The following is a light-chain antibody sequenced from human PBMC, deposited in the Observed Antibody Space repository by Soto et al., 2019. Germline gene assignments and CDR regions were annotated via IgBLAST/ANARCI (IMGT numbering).Light chain of an antibody. V-gene: IGLV2-14*01. J-gene: IGLJ2*01. CDR1: SRDIGAYNL. CDR2: EVR. CDR3: SSYTSSSTLV. Sequence: QSALTQPASLSGSPGQSITISCSGTSRDIGAYNLVSWYQQLPGKAPKLLIYEVRSRPSGISYRFSGSKSGTTASLTISGLQAEDEADYYCSSYTSSSTLVFGGGTKLTVL.